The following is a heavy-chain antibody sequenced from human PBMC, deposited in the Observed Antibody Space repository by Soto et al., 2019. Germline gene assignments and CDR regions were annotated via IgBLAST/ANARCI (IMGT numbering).Heavy chain of an antibody. V-gene: IGHV1-18*01. CDR1: GYTFTSYG. CDR3: ARDRVAAAGIYYYYGMDV. J-gene: IGHJ6*02. CDR2: ISAYNGNT. D-gene: IGHD6-13*01. Sequence: ASVKVSCKASGYTFTSYGISWVRQAPGQGLEWMGWISAYNGNTNYAQKLQGRVTMTTDTSTSTAYMELRSLRSDDTAVFYCARDRVAAAGIYYYYGMDVWGQGTTVTVSS.